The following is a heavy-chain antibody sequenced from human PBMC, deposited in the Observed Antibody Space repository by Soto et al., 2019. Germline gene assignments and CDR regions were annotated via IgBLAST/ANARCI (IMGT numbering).Heavy chain of an antibody. CDR3: ARESEDLTSNFDY. J-gene: IGHJ4*02. V-gene: IGHV3-21*06. CDR1: GFTFTRYS. CDR2: ISSTTNYI. Sequence: VGSLRLSCAASGFTFTRYSMNWVRQAPGKGLEWVSSISSTTNYIYYGDSMKGRFTISRDNAKNSLYLEMNSLRAEDTAVYYCARESEDLTSNFDYWGQGTLITAPQ.